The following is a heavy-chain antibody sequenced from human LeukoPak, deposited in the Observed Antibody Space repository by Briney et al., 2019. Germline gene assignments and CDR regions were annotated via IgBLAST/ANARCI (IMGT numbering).Heavy chain of an antibody. J-gene: IGHJ4*02. CDR1: GFTSSSYW. CDR2: IKQDGSEK. V-gene: IGHV3-7*01. CDR3: ARDQYCSSTSCYDY. Sequence: GGSLRLSCAASGFTSSSYWMSWVRQAPGKGLEWVANIKQDGSEKYYVDSVKGRFTISRDNAKNSLYLQMNSLRAEDTAVYYCARDQYCSSTSCYDYWGQGTLVTVSS. D-gene: IGHD2-2*01.